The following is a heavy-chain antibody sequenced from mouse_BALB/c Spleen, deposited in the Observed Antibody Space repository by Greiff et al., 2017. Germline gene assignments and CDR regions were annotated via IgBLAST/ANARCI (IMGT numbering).Heavy chain of an antibody. CDR2: IWAGGST. CDR3: ARESGITTATDAMDY. D-gene: IGHD1-2*01. Sequence: QVQLQQSGPGLVAPSQSLSITCTVSGFSLTDYGVSWIRQPPGKGLEWLGVIWAGGSTNYNSALMSRLSISKDNSKSQVFLKMNSLQTDDTAMYYCARESGITTATDAMDYWGQGTSVTVSS. CDR1: GFSLTDYG. J-gene: IGHJ4*01. V-gene: IGHV2-9*02.